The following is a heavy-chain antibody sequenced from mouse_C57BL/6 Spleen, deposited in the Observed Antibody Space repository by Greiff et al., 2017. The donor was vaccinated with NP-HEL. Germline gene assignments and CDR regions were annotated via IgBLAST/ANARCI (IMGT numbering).Heavy chain of an antibody. J-gene: IGHJ2*01. V-gene: IGHV1-15*01. CDR3: TRWTAQATG. CDR1: GYTFTDYE. Sequence: VQLQQSGAELVRPGASVTLSCKASGYTFTDYEMHWVKQTPVHGLEWIGAIDPETGGTAYNQKFKGKAILTADKSSSTAYMELRSLTSEDSAVYYCTRWTAQATGWGQGTTLTVSS. D-gene: IGHD3-2*02. CDR2: IDPETGGT.